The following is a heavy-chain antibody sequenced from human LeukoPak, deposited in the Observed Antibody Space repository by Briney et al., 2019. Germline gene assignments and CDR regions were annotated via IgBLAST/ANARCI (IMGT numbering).Heavy chain of an antibody. CDR1: GYSFTSYW. CDR3: ARQGPYSSNRYYGMDV. Sequence: PGESLKISCKGSGYSFTSYWIGWVRQMPGKGLEWMGIIYPGDSDTRYSPSFQGQVTISADKSISTAYLQWSSLKASDTAMYYCARQGPYSSNRYYGMDVWGQGTTVTVSS. J-gene: IGHJ6*02. D-gene: IGHD6-19*01. CDR2: IYPGDSDT. V-gene: IGHV5-51*01.